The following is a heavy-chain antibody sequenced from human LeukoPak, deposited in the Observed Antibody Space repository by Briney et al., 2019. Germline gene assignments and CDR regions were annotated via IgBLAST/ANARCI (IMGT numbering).Heavy chain of an antibody. Sequence: RESLKISCKGSGYSFSSNWIGWGRQIPGKGLEWMGIIYPGDSDTRYSPTFQGQVTISADKSISTVYLQWSSLKASDTAMYYCAIRYNGCYNDYWGQGTLVTVAS. CDR2: IYPGDSDT. V-gene: IGHV5-51*01. D-gene: IGHD1-26*01. CDR3: AIRYNGCYNDY. J-gene: IGHJ4*02. CDR1: GYSFSSNW.